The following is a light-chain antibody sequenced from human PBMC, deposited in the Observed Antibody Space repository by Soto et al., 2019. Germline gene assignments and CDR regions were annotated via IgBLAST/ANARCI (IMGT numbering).Light chain of an antibody. CDR3: QQRRDWPLT. CDR1: QSVNNY. J-gene: IGKJ4*01. V-gene: IGKV3-11*01. Sequence: ETVLTQSPATLSLSPGDRATLSCRASQSVNNYLAWYQQKPGQAPRLLIYDASNRATGIPARFSGSGSGTDFTLTISSLEPEDFAVYYCQQRRDWPLTFGGGTKVEIK. CDR2: DAS.